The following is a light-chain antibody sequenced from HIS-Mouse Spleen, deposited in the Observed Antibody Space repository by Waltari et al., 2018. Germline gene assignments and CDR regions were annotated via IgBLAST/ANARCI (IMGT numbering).Light chain of an antibody. CDR1: SSDVGSYTL. V-gene: IGLV2-23*01. J-gene: IGLJ3*02. CDR2: EGS. CDR3: CSYAGSSTWV. Sequence: QSALTQPASVSGSPGQSITISCTVTSSDVGSYTLVSWYQQHPGKAPKLMIYEGSKRPSGVSNRFSGSKSGNTASLTISGLQAEDEADYYCCSYAGSSTWVFGGGTKLTVL.